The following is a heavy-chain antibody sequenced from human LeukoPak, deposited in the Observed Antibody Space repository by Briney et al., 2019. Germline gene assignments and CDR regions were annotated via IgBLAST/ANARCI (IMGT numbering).Heavy chain of an antibody. Sequence: PSETLSLTCSVSGGSISSYYWSWIRQPPGKGLEWIGYIYYTGSTNYNPSLKSRVTISVDTSKKQFSLKLSSVTAADTAVYYCARDRRESGVPNDAFDIWGQGTMVTV. CDR2: IYYTGST. V-gene: IGHV4-59*01. CDR1: GGSISSYY. CDR3: ARDRRESGVPNDAFDI. J-gene: IGHJ3*02. D-gene: IGHD2-8*01.